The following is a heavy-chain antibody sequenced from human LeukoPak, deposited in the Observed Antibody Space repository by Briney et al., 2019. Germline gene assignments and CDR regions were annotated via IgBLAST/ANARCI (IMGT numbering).Heavy chain of an antibody. Sequence: GGSLRLSCTASGFTFSSYGMHWVRQAPGKGLEWVAFIRYDGSNKYYADSVKGRFTISRDNSKNTLYLQMNSLRAEDTAVYYCARDTRTSFEYSSSSDAFDIWGQGTMVTVSS. CDR1: GFTFSSYG. CDR3: ARDTRTSFEYSSSSDAFDI. J-gene: IGHJ3*02. D-gene: IGHD6-6*01. CDR2: IRYDGSNK. V-gene: IGHV3-30*02.